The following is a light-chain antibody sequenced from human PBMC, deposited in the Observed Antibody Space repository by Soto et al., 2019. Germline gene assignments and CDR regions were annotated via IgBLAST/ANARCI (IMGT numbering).Light chain of an antibody. V-gene: IGKV3-20*01. CDR3: QQYGSSGT. CDR1: QSVSSSY. Sequence: EIVLTQSPGPLSLSPGERSTLSCRASQSVSSSYLALYQQKPGQAPRLLIYGASSRATGIPDRFSGSGSGTDFTLTISRLEPEDFAVYYCQQYGSSGTFGQGTKVDI. J-gene: IGKJ1*01. CDR2: GAS.